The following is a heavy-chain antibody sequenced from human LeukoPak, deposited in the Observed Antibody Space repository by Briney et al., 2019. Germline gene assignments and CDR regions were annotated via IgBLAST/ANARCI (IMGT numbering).Heavy chain of an antibody. V-gene: IGHV1-2*02. CDR2: INPNSGGT. J-gene: IGHJ3*02. CDR1: GYTFTGYY. CDR3: ARGDGVDPGLDAFDI. D-gene: IGHD3-10*01. Sequence: GASVKVSCKASGYTFTGYYMHWVRQAPGQGLEWMGWINPNSGGTNYAQKFQGRVRMTADESTTTAYMELSSLRSEDTALYYCARGDGVDPGLDAFDIWGQGTMVTVSS.